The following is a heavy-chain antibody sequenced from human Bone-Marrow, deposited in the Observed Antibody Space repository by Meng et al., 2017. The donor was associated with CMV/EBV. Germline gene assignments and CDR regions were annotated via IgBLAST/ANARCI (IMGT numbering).Heavy chain of an antibody. J-gene: IGHJ4*02. D-gene: IGHD1-7*01. Sequence: SVKVSCKASGGTFSSYAISWVRQAPGQGLEWMGGIIPILGIANYAQKFQGRVTITADKSTSTAYMELSSLRSDDTAVYYCARSLELDLFDYWGQGTLVTVSS. CDR3: ARSLELDLFDY. CDR2: IIPILGIA. CDR1: GGTFSSYA. V-gene: IGHV1-69*10.